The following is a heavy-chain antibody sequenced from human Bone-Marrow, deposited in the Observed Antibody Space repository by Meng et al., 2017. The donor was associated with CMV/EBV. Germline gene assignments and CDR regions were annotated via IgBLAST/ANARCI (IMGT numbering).Heavy chain of an antibody. CDR3: ARDSRAYCRTTSCSPYYFDH. Sequence: ASVKVSCKASGYTFNNYGVTWVRQAPGQGLEWMAWISTDSGNTNYAPGFQGRVTLITDTSTTTAYMELRSLRSDDTAVYYCARDSRAYCRTTSCSPYYFDHWGQATLVTVSS. V-gene: IGHV1-18*01. CDR2: ISTDSGNT. J-gene: IGHJ4*02. CDR1: GYTFNNYG. D-gene: IGHD2-2*01.